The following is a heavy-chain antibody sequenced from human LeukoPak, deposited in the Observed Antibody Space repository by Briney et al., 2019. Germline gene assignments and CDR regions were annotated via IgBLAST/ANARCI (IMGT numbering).Heavy chain of an antibody. V-gene: IGHV1-2*02. Sequence: GASVKVSCKASGYTFTGYYMHWVRQAPGQGLEWMGWINPNSAGTNYAQKFQGRVTMTRDTSISTVYMELSRLRSDDTAVYYCASSVPAEECFDLWGRGTLVTVSS. D-gene: IGHD2-2*01. CDR2: INPNSAGT. CDR3: ASSVPAEECFDL. CDR1: GYTFTGYY. J-gene: IGHJ2*01.